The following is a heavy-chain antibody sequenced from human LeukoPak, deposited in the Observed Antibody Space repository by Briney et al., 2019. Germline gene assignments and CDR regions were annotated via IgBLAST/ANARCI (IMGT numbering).Heavy chain of an antibody. CDR2: INSDGSST. CDR3: AKAGDNSDNYGAFDI. Sequence: GGSLRLSCAASGFTFSSYWMHWVRQAPGKGLVWVSRINSDGSSTSYADSVKGRFTISRDNAKNTLYLQMNSLRAEDTAVYYCAKAGDNSDNYGAFDIWGQGTMVTVSS. CDR1: GFTFSSYW. J-gene: IGHJ3*02. D-gene: IGHD3-22*01. V-gene: IGHV3-74*01.